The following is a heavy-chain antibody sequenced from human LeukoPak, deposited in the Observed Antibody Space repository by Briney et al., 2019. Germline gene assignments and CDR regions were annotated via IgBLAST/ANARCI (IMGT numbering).Heavy chain of an antibody. CDR1: GFTFGSHE. D-gene: IGHD4-17*01. CDR2: ISNSGSII. V-gene: IGHV3-48*03. CDR3: ARDPLFDYGDHGPSDY. J-gene: IGHJ4*02. Sequence: RGSLRLSCATFGFTFGSHEMNWVRQAPGKGLEWVSYISNSGSIIYYSDSVKGRFTISRDNAKKSLYLQMNSLRAEDTAVYYCARDPLFDYGDHGPSDYWGQGTLVTVSS.